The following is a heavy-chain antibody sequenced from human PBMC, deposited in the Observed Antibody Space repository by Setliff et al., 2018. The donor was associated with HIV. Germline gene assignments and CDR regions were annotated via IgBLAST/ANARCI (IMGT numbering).Heavy chain of an antibody. J-gene: IGHJ5*02. Sequence: SETLSLTCAVSDYSISSGYYWGWIRQPPGKGLEWIGSIYHSGSTYYNPSLKSRVTISVDTSKKQFSLKLSSVTAADPAVYYCARSVVVVTVEWFDPWGQGTLVTVSS. D-gene: IGHD2-21*02. CDR1: DYSISSGYY. CDR2: IYHSGST. V-gene: IGHV4-38-2*01. CDR3: ARSVVVVTVEWFDP.